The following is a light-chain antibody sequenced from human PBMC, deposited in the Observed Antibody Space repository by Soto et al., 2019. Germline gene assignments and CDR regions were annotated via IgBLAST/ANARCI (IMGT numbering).Light chain of an antibody. CDR2: GAS. CDR3: QQYNNWPPIT. J-gene: IGKJ5*01. CDR1: QSVSSN. Sequence: EIVLTQSPGTLSLSPGERATLSCRASQSVSSNLAWYQQKPGQAPRLLIYGASTRATGIPARLSGSGSGTEFTLTISSLQSEDFAVYYCQQYNNWPPITFGQGTRLEI. V-gene: IGKV3-15*01.